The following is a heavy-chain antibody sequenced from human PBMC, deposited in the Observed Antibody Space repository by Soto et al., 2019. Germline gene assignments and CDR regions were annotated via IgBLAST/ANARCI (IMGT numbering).Heavy chain of an antibody. CDR2: IYYSGST. V-gene: IGHV4-59*01. CDR1: GGSISSYY. CDR3: ARSRFLEWLPMENWFDP. Sequence: SETLSLTCTVSGGSISSYYWSWIRQPPGKGLEWIGYIYYSGSTNYNPSLKSRVTISVDTSKNQFSLKLSSVTAADTAVYYCARSRFLEWLPMENWFDPWGQGTLVTVSS. D-gene: IGHD3-3*01. J-gene: IGHJ5*02.